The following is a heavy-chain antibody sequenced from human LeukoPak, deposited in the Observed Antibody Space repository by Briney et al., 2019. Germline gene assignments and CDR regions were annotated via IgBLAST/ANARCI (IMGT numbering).Heavy chain of an antibody. CDR3: ARIDARFLEWLSPVGLDY. J-gene: IGHJ4*02. D-gene: IGHD3-3*01. V-gene: IGHV1-18*01. CDR2: ISAYNGNT. Sequence: GASVKVSCKASGYIFTSYGISWVRQAPGQGLEWMGWISAYNGNTNYAQKLQGRVTMTTDTSTSTAYMELRSLRSDDTAVYYCARIDARFLEWLSPVGLDYWGQGTLVTVSS. CDR1: GYIFTSYG.